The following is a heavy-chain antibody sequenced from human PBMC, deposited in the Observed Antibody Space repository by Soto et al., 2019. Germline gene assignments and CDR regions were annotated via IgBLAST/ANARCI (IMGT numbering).Heavy chain of an antibody. J-gene: IGHJ4*02. CDR1: GYIFIDYW. V-gene: IGHV5-51*01. CDR2: VYPRDSDT. Sequence: GESLEISCKASGYIFIDYWIGWVRQMPGKGLEWMGIVYPRDSDTRYSPSFQGQVTISADRSTGTAFLQWRSLKASDTALYYCARPPLPGYSIHFNSWGQGTLVTVSS. D-gene: IGHD2-15*01. CDR3: ARPPLPGYSIHFNS.